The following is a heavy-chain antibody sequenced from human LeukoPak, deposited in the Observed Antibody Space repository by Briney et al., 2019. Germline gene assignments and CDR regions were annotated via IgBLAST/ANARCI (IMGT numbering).Heavy chain of an antibody. CDR2: IKQDGSEK. CDR1: GFSFSSYW. Sequence: GGSLRLSCAASGFSFSSYWMSWVRQAPGKGLEWVANIKQDGSEKYYVDSVKGRFTISRDNAKNTLYLQMNSLRAEDTAVYYCARNYYDSSGYYSLCAFDIWGQGTMVTVSS. J-gene: IGHJ3*02. V-gene: IGHV3-7*01. D-gene: IGHD3-22*01. CDR3: ARNYYDSSGYYSLCAFDI.